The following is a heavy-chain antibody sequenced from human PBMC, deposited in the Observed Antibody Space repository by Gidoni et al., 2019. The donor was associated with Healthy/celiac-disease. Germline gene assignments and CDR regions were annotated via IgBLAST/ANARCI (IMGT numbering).Heavy chain of an antibody. J-gene: IGHJ4*02. CDR2: INHSGST. D-gene: IGHD3-16*02. V-gene: IGHV4-34*01. Sequence: QVQLQQWGAGLLKPSETLSLTCAVYGGSFSGYYWSWIRPPPGKGLEWIGEINHSGSTNYNPSLKSRVTISVDTSKNQFSLKLSSVTAADTAVYYRARGLPYVWGSYRYYFDYWGQGTLVTVSS. CDR1: GGSFSGYY. CDR3: ARGLPYVWGSYRYYFDY.